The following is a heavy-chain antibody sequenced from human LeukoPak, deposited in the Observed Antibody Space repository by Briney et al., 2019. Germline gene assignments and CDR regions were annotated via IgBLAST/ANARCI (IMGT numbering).Heavy chain of an antibody. CDR1: GYTFINND. D-gene: IGHD2-15*01. Sequence: EASVKVSCTASGYTFINNDINWVRQAPGQGLEWMAWIDPKNGNRGYAQNFQCRVTMTTDTSISTAYMELSSLRSDDTAVYYCARSHTRKGFCGGGRCYPAVWWFDPWGQGTLVTVSS. V-gene: IGHV1-8*01. J-gene: IGHJ5*02. CDR2: IDPKNGNR. CDR3: ARSHTRKGFCGGGRCYPAVWWFDP.